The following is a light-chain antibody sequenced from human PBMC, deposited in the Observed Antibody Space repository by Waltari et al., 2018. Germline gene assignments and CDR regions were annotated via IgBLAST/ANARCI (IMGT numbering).Light chain of an antibody. CDR3: QAWDSSTAGV. J-gene: IGLJ1*01. V-gene: IGLV3-1*01. CDR1: KLGDKY. Sequence: SYELTQPPSVSVSPGQTASITCSGEKLGDKYACWYQQKPGQSPVLVIYQDSKRPSGIPERFPGSNAGNTATLTISGTQAMDEADYYCQAWDSSTAGVFGTGTKVTVL. CDR2: QDS.